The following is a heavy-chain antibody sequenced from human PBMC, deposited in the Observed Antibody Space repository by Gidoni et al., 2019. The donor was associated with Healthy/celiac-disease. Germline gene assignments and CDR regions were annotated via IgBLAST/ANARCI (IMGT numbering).Heavy chain of an antibody. Sequence: QVQLVQSGAEATKPGSSVNVSCKASGYTFSGYSMHWVRQDPGQGLEWMGWISPNSGGTNYAQKFQGRVTMTRDTSISTAYMELSRLRSDDTAVYYCARATVTTGRGVYYGMDVWGQGTTVTVSS. CDR1: GYTFSGYS. CDR3: ARATVTTGRGVYYGMDV. CDR2: ISPNSGGT. V-gene: IGHV1-2*02. D-gene: IGHD4-17*01. J-gene: IGHJ6*02.